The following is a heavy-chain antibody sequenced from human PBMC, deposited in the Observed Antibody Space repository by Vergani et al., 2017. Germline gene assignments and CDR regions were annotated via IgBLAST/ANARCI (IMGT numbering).Heavy chain of an antibody. J-gene: IGHJ4*02. V-gene: IGHV3-30*18. CDR3: AKDLSYSTAWPRFDS. CDR2: IAYDGDRR. Sequence: QVHLVESGGGVVQPGRSLTLSCVVSGFSFRGYGMHWVRQAPGKGRERVEMIAYDGDRRDYGDFAKVRFTIPRDSSKTVYLQMNSLRVEHTAMYFCAKDLSYSTAWPRFDSRGQGTLVTGSS. D-gene: IGHD4-11*01. CDR1: GFSFRGYG.